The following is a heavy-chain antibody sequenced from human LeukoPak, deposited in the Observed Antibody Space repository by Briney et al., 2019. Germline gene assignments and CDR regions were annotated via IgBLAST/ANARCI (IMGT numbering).Heavy chain of an antibody. J-gene: IGHJ5*02. CDR2: LYHSGTI. CDR1: GFTVSSNY. D-gene: IGHD1-26*01. V-gene: IGHV4-4*02. CDR3: ARDRELAALDP. Sequence: PGGSLRLSCAASGFTVSSNYMTWIRQPPGKGLEWIGGLYHSGTIYYNPSLKSRVTISADKSKNHFSLKLTSVTAADTAVYYCARDRELAALDPWGQGTLVIVSS.